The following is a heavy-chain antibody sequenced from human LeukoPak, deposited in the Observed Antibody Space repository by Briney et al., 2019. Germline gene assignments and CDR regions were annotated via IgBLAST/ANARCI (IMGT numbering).Heavy chain of an antibody. CDR1: GGSISSYY. CDR3: ARLPGRDYYYYGMDV. D-gene: IGHD3-10*01. J-gene: IGHJ6*02. V-gene: IGHV4-59*08. CDR2: IYYSGST. Sequence: PSETLSLTCTVSGGSISSYYWSWLRQPPGKGLEWIGYIYYSGSTNYNPSLKSRVTISVDTSKNQFSLKLSSVTAADTAVYYCARLPGRDYYYYGMDVWGQGTTVTVSS.